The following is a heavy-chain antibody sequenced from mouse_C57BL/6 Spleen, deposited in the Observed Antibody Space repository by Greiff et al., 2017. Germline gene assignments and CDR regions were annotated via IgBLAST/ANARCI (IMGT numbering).Heavy chain of an antibody. D-gene: IGHD2-3*01. CDR1: GYTFTSYG. V-gene: IGHV1-58*01. J-gene: IGHJ2*01. Sequence: VQLQQPGAELVRPGSSVKMSCKTSGYTFTSYGINWVKQRPGQGLEWIGYIYIGNGYTEYNEKFKGKATLTSDTSSSTAYMQLSSLTSVDSAIXFCARGEGYYLYYFDYWGQGTTLTVSS. CDR3: ARGEGYYLYYFDY. CDR2: IYIGNGYT.